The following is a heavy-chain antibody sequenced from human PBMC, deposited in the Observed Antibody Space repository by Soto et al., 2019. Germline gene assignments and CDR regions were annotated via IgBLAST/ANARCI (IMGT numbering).Heavy chain of an antibody. J-gene: IGHJ4*02. D-gene: IGHD5-18*01. CDR3: VYSEGGYNYGLRI. CDR2: INAGNGNT. CDR1: GYTFTSYA. V-gene: IGHV1-3*01. Sequence: QVQLVQSGAEVKKPGASVKVSCKASGYTFTSYAMHWVRQAPGQRLEWMGWINAGNGNTKYSQKFQGRVTITRDTSASTAYMELSSLRSEDTAVYYCVYSEGGYNYGLRIWGQGTLVTVSS.